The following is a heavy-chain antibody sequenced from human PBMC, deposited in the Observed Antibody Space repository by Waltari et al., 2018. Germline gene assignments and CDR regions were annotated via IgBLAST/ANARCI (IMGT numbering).Heavy chain of an antibody. D-gene: IGHD6-6*01. CDR3: ARVFKSIAARGGYYFDY. V-gene: IGHV1-8*03. Sequence: DINWVRQATGQGLEWMGWMNPNSGNTGYAQKFQGRVTITRNTSISTAYMELSSLRSEDTAVYYCARVFKSIAARGGYYFDYWGQGTLVTVSS. CDR2: MNPNSGNT. J-gene: IGHJ4*02. CDR1: D.